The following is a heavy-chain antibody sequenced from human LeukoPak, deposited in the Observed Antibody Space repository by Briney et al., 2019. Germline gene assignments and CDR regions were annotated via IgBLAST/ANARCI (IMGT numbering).Heavy chain of an antibody. Sequence: GGSLRLSRAASGFTFSSYAMSWVRQAPGKGLEWVSAISGSGGSTYYADSVKGRFTISRDNSKNTLYLQMNSLRAEDTAVYYCARDTTYCGGDCYSFEYYFDYWGQGTLVTVSS. CDR3: ARDTTYCGGDCYSFEYYFDY. D-gene: IGHD2-21*02. J-gene: IGHJ4*02. V-gene: IGHV3-23*01. CDR1: GFTFSSYA. CDR2: ISGSGGST.